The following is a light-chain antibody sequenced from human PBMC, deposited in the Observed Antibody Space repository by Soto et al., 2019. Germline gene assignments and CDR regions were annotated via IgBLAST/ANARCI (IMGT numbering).Light chain of an antibody. CDR2: DAS. CDR1: QSVSSY. Sequence: EIVLTQSPATLSLSPGERATLSCRASQSVSSYLAWYQQKPGQAPRLVIFDASTRATGIPERFSGSGSGTHFTLTITSLEPEDFAVYYCQEYDGAPPVTFGLGTRLEIK. V-gene: IGKV3-11*01. CDR3: QEYDGAPPVT. J-gene: IGKJ5*01.